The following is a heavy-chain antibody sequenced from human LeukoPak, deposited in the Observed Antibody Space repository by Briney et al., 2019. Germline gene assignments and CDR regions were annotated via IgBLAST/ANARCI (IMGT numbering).Heavy chain of an antibody. D-gene: IGHD3-3*01. CDR1: GFMFSDYG. J-gene: IGHJ4*02. CDR2: IRYDETIK. CDR3: ARAVADGGVFDY. Sequence: PGGSLRLSCAASGFMFSDYGMHWLRQAPGKGLEWVAFIRYDETIKYYADSVKGRFTISRDNSKNTLYLQMSSLRAEDTAVYYCARAVADGGVFDYWGQGTLVTVSS. V-gene: IGHV3-30*02.